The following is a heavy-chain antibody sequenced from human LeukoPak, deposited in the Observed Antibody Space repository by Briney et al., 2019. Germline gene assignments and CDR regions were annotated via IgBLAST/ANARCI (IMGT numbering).Heavy chain of an antibody. Sequence: SETLSLTCTVSGGSITSHYWNWIRQSPEKGLEWIGYIYYSANTNYTPSLKSRVTILVDTPKNHFSLRLSSVTAADTAVYYCARGSLDDYGGNSARYNWFDAWGQGILVTVSS. D-gene: IGHD4-23*01. V-gene: IGHV4-59*11. CDR2: IYYSANT. CDR1: GGSITSHY. J-gene: IGHJ5*02. CDR3: ARGSLDDYGGNSARYNWFDA.